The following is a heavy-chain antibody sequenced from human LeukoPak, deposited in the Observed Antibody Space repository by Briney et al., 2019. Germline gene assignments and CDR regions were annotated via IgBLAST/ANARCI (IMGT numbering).Heavy chain of an antibody. Sequence: PGGSLRLSCAASGFTFSSYAMHWVRQAPGKGLEWVTVISYHARDQFYADSVKGRFTVSRDNSRNILYLQMNSLRVEDSAVYYCAAQPCINGICYLDYWGQGALVTVSS. CDR3: AAQPCINGICYLDY. D-gene: IGHD2-8*01. J-gene: IGHJ4*02. CDR2: ISYHARDQ. CDR1: GFTFSSYA. V-gene: IGHV3-30*04.